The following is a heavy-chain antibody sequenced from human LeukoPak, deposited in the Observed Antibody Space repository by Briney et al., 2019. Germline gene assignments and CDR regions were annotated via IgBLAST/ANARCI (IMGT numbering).Heavy chain of an antibody. D-gene: IGHD3-22*01. Sequence: GGFLRLSCAASGFTFSSYSMNWVRQAPGKGLEWVSSISSSSSYIYYADSVKGRFTISRDNAKNSLYLQMNSLRAEDTAVYYCARADINYYDSSGYGDYWGQGTLVTVSS. J-gene: IGHJ4*02. CDR1: GFTFSSYS. V-gene: IGHV3-21*01. CDR3: ARADINYYDSSGYGDY. CDR2: ISSSSSYI.